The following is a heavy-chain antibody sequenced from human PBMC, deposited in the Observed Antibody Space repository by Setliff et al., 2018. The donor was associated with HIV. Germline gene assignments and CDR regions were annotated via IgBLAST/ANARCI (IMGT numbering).Heavy chain of an antibody. Sequence: GGSLRLSCAASGFTFSNSAMHWVRQAPGKGLGWVAGISYDGSNKYYTGSVKGRFTISRDNSKNTLYLQMNSLRAEDSAVYYCAREVAADGTYFDYWGQGALVTVSS. J-gene: IGHJ4*01. CDR2: ISYDGSNK. CDR3: AREVAADGTYFDY. CDR1: GFTFSNSA. D-gene: IGHD6-13*01. V-gene: IGHV3-30*04.